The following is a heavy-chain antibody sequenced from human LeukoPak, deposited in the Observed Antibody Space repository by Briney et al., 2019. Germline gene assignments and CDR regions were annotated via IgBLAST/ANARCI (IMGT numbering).Heavy chain of an antibody. CDR1: GFTFDDYA. Sequence: GGSLRLSCAASGFTFDDYAMHWVRQAPGKGLEWVSGISWNSGSIGYADSVKGRFTISRDNAQNSLYLQMNSLRAEDTALYYCAKAHSRGRGYYYGMDVWGQGTTVTVSS. CDR3: AKAHSRGRGYYYGMDV. J-gene: IGHJ6*02. V-gene: IGHV3-9*01. CDR2: ISWNSGSI. D-gene: IGHD6-13*01.